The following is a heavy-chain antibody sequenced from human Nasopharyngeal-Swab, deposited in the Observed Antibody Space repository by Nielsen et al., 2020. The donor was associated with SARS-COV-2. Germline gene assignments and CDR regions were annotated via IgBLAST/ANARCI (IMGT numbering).Heavy chain of an antibody. V-gene: IGHV4-39*07. CDR1: GGSLNSINYY. CDR2: IYYSGSA. Sequence: SETLSPTCTVSGGSLNSINYYWGWIRQSPGKGLEWIGSIYYSGSAYYNPSLKSRVTISVDTSKNQFSLKLSSVTAADTAVYYCARNEFRSGYYGTAEYYGLDVWGQGTTVTVSS. J-gene: IGHJ6*02. D-gene: IGHD3-3*01. CDR3: ARNEFRSGYYGTAEYYGLDV.